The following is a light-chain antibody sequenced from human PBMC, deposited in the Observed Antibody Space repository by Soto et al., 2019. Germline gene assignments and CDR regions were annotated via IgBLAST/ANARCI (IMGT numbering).Light chain of an antibody. CDR1: QSLLHSSGNNH. CDR2: WVS. V-gene: IGKV2-28*01. CDR3: MQGRQAPPT. Sequence: DIVMTQSPLSLPVTPGEPASISCRSSQSLLHSSGNNHLDWYVQKPGQPPQVLIYWVSNLASGASDSFSGSGAGTDFTLEISRVEADDVGIYYCMQGRQAPPTFGQGTRLDI. J-gene: IGKJ5*01.